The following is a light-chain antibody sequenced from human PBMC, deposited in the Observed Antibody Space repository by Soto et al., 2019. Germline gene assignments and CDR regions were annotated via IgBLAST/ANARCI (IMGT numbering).Light chain of an antibody. CDR1: TSDVGSYNL. J-gene: IGLJ2*01. Sequence: QSALTQPRSVSGSPGQSVTISCTGTTSDVGSYNLVSWYQQHPGKAPKLIIYEVSERPSGVSTRFSGSKSGNVASLTISGLQAEDEAEYYCCSYATPRQFGGGTKLTVL. CDR3: CSYATPRQ. V-gene: IGLV2-23*02. CDR2: EVS.